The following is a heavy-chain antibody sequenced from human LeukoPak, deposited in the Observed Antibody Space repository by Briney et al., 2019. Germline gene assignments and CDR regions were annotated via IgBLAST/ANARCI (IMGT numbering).Heavy chain of an antibody. D-gene: IGHD3-3*01. J-gene: IGHJ4*02. V-gene: IGHV3-23*01. CDR2: ICGSGGST. Sequence: SGESLRLSCAASGFTFSYYAMSWVRQAPGKGLEWVSAICGSGGSTYYADSVKGRFTISRDNSKNTLYLQMNSLRAEDTAVYYCAKIHQGDDFWSGYSPFYFDYWGQGTLVTVSS. CDR1: GFTFSYYA. CDR3: AKIHQGDDFWSGYSPFYFDY.